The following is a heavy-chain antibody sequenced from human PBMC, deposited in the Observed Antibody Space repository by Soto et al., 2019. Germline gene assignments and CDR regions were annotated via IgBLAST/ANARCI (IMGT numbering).Heavy chain of an antibody. CDR3: ARDRRSGSYLGDNWFDP. Sequence: SETLSLTCTVSGGSISSGGYYWSWIRQHPGKGLEWIGYIYYSGSTYYNPSLKSRVTISVDTSKNQFSLKLSSVTAADTAVYYCARDRRSGSYLGDNWFDPWGQGTLVTVSS. CDR2: IYYSGST. J-gene: IGHJ5*02. V-gene: IGHV4-31*03. CDR1: GGSISSGGYY. D-gene: IGHD1-26*01.